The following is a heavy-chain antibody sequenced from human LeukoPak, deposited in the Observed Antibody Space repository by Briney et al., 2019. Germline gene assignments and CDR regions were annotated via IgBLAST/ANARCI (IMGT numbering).Heavy chain of an antibody. CDR3: ARDCRVDTAMVMGY. J-gene: IGHJ4*02. D-gene: IGHD5-18*01. Sequence: GGSLTLLCAPSGFTFSMQWMRWVRLAPGEGVECLAYIKQDGSEKYYVDSVKGRFTISRDNAKNSLYLQMNSLRAEDTAVYYCARDCRVDTAMVMGYWGQGTLVTVSS. CDR2: IKQDGSEK. CDR1: GFTFSMQW. V-gene: IGHV3-7*01.